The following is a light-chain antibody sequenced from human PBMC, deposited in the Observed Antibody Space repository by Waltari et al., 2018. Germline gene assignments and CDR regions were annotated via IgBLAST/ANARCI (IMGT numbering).Light chain of an antibody. Sequence: QSVLTQPPSASGTPGQRVIISCSGTMSNIGNNPVNWYQQLPGTAPKVLIYNDNERPGGVPERFSVPKAGHSASLAISGLRSDDEADYYCAARDDRLSVCVFGGGTRVTVL. CDR1: MSNIGNNP. V-gene: IGLV1-44*01. CDR3: AARDDRLSVCV. CDR2: NDN. J-gene: IGLJ6*01.